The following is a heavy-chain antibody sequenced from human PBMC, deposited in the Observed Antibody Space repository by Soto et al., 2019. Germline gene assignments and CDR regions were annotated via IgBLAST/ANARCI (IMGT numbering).Heavy chain of an antibody. CDR2: FYYSGST. D-gene: IGHD2-2*03. CDR1: GGSISGYY. Sequence: TSETLSLTCTVSGGSISGYYWSWIRQPPGKGLEWIGYFYYSGSTSYNPSLRSRLTISVDTSKNHFSLKLISVTTADTAVYFCAREGNLGRWIQPLDSWGQGTLVT. J-gene: IGHJ4*02. CDR3: AREGNLGRWIQPLDS. V-gene: IGHV4-59*01.